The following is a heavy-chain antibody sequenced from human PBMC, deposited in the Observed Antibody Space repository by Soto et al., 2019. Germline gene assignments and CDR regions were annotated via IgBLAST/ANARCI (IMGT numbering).Heavy chain of an antibody. CDR3: ARDILGQNYYGMDV. CDR2: ISSSSSYI. Sequence: GGSLRIGCATSVFTFSIYSMNWVRQAPGKGLEWVSSISSSSSYIYYADSVKGRFTISRDNAKNSLYLQMNSLRAEDTAVYYCARDILGQNYYGMDVWGQGTTFTVSS. J-gene: IGHJ6*01. V-gene: IGHV3-21*01. D-gene: IGHD1-26*01. CDR1: VFTFSIYS.